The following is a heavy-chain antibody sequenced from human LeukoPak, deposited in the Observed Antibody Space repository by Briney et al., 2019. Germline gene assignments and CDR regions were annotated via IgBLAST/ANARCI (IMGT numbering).Heavy chain of an antibody. Sequence: ETLSLTCTVSGGSISSSSYYWGWVRQAPGTGLEWVSYISSSSSTIYYADSVKGRFTISRDNAKNSLYLQMNSLRAEDTAVYYCARDRGMVTLYWYFDLWGRGTLVTVSS. CDR2: ISSSSSTI. V-gene: IGHV3-48*01. D-gene: IGHD4-23*01. J-gene: IGHJ2*01. CDR1: GGSISSSSYY. CDR3: ARDRGMVTLYWYFDL.